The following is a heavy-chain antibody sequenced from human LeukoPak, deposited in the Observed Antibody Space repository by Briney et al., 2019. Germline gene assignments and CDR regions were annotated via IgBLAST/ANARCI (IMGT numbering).Heavy chain of an antibody. CDR3: ATTSGYFYY. Sequence: ASVKVSCKASGYIFTDYYVHWVRQAPGQGLEWMGRINPSSGDTNYAQNFQGRVTMTRDTSISTAYMELSRLRSDDTAVYYCATTSGYFYYWGQGTLVTVPS. J-gene: IGHJ4*02. CDR1: GYIFTDYY. V-gene: IGHV1-2*06. CDR2: INPSSGDT. D-gene: IGHD1-26*01.